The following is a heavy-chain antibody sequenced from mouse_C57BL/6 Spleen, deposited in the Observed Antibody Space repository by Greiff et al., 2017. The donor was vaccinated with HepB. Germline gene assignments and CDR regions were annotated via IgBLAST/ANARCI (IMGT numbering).Heavy chain of an antibody. Sequence: QVQLKQSGPELVKPGASVKISCKASGYAFSSSWMNWVKQRPGKGLEWIGRIYPGDGDTNYNGKFKGKATLTADKSSSTAYMQLSSLTSEDSAVYFCARGRQIGPLDYWGQGTTLTVSS. V-gene: IGHV1-82*01. D-gene: IGHD3-2*01. CDR2: IYPGDGDT. CDR3: ARGRQIGPLDY. J-gene: IGHJ2*01. CDR1: GYAFSSSW.